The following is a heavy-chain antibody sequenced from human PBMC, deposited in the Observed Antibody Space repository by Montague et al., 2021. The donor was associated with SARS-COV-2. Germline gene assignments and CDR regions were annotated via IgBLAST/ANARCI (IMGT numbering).Heavy chain of an antibody. Sequence: SLRLSCAASGFTFSSYAMSWVRQAPGKGLEWVSPISISDGNTYYADSVKGRFTIFRDKSKNTLYLQMNSLRAEDTAVYYCAKDRQLEGDEAFDIWGQGTMVTVSS. CDR1: GFTFSSYA. V-gene: IGHV3-23*01. J-gene: IGHJ3*02. CDR3: AKDRQLEGDEAFDI. D-gene: IGHD6-13*01. CDR2: ISISDGNT.